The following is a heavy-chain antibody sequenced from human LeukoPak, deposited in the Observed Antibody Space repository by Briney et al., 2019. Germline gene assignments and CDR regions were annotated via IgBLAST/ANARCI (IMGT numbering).Heavy chain of an antibody. CDR1: GVSISSFY. J-gene: IGHJ4*02. CDR2: ISTSGST. CDR3: ANGKYYYDGSGFFIADY. Sequence: SETLSLTCTVSGVSISSFYWTWIRQPAGEGLEWIGRISTSGSTNFDPSLKSRVTMSVDASKNQFSLELSSVTAADTAVYYCANGKYYYDGSGFFIADYWGQGALVSVSS. V-gene: IGHV4-4*07. D-gene: IGHD3-22*01.